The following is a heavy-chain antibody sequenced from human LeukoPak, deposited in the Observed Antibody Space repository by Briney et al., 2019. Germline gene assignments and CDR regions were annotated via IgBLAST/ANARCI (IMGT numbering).Heavy chain of an antibody. CDR3: ARAHTAMVYYFDY. CDR2: IYYSGST. CDR1: GGSLSNHY. V-gene: IGHV4-59*11. Sequence: PSETLSLTCTVSGGSLSNHYWSWIRQPPGKGLEWIGYIYYSGSTNYNPSLKSRVTISVDTSKNQFSLKLSSVTAADTAVYYCARAHTAMVYYFDYWGQGTLVTVSS. J-gene: IGHJ4*02. D-gene: IGHD5-18*01.